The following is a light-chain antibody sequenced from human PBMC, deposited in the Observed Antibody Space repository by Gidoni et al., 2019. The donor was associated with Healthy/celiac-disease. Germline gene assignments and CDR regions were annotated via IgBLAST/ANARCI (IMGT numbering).Light chain of an antibody. CDR1: SSDVGSYNL. Sequence: HSALPPPASVSGSPGQSITISCTGTSSDVGSYNLVSWYQQHPGKAPKLMIYEGSKRPSGVSNRFSGSKSGNTASLTISGLQAEDEADYYCCSYAGSHVVFGGGTKLTVL. V-gene: IGLV2-23*01. CDR3: CSYAGSHVV. CDR2: EGS. J-gene: IGLJ2*01.